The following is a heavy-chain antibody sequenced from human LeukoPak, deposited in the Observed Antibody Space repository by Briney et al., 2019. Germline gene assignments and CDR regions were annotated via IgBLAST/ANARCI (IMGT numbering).Heavy chain of an antibody. CDR3: QISRYSKKPRTHYYYYYMDV. CDR2: MIHSGST. J-gene: IGHJ6*03. V-gene: IGHV4-34*12. CDR1: GGSFSGYS. D-gene: IGHD6-13*01. Sequence: SETLSLTCAVYGGSFSGYSWSWIRQPPGKGLEWVGEMIHSGSTNYNPSLKSRVTISVDTSKNQFSLKLSSVTAADTAVYYCQISRYSKKPRTHYYYYYMDVWGKGTTVTISS.